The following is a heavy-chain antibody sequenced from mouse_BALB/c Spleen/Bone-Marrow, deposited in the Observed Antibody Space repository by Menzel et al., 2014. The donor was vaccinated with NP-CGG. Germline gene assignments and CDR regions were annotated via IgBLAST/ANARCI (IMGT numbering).Heavy chain of an antibody. Sequence: EVKLMESGGGLVQPGGSRKLTCAASGFTFSSFGMHWVRQAPEKGLEWVAYISSGSSIIYYADTVKGRLTISIDDPKNALFLQMTSLRSEDTAMYYCTRGGNWADFDYWGQGTTLTVSS. J-gene: IGHJ2*01. CDR3: TRGGNWADFDY. V-gene: IGHV5-17*02. CDR2: ISSGSSII. CDR1: GFTFSSFG.